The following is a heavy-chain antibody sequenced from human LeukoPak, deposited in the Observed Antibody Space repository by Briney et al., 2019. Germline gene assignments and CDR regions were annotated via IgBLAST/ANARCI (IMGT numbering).Heavy chain of an antibody. D-gene: IGHD3-10*01. J-gene: IGHJ4*02. CDR2: ISSSGSTI. V-gene: IGHV3-11*04. Sequence: GGSLRLSCAASGLTFSNAWMNWIRQAPGKGLEWISFISSSGSTIFYADSVKGRFTISRDTTKNSLSVQMNSLRADDTAVYYCARERTPKPYYGSGSYDRYYDHWGQGSLVSVSS. CDR3: ARERTPKPYYGSGSYDRYYDH. CDR1: GLTFSNAW.